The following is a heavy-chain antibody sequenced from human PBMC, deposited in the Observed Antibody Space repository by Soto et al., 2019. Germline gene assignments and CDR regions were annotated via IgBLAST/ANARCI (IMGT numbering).Heavy chain of an antibody. Sequence: GGSLRLSCAASGFTFDDYTMHWVRQAPGKGLEWVSLISWDGGSTYYADSVKGRFTISRDNSKNSLYLQMNSLRTEDTALYYCAKDIDRGRPEGGMDVWGQGTTVTVSS. CDR2: ISWDGGST. CDR1: GFTFDDYT. D-gene: IGHD3-10*01. CDR3: AKDIDRGRPEGGMDV. V-gene: IGHV3-43*01. J-gene: IGHJ6*02.